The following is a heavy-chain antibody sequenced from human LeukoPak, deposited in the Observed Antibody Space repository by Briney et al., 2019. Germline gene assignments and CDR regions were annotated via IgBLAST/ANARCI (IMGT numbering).Heavy chain of an antibody. J-gene: IGHJ4*02. D-gene: IGHD2-21*02. V-gene: IGHV5-51*01. CDR3: ARQPLVRDCGGDCEFDY. Sequence: GESLKISCKGSGYSFSNYWIGWVRQMPGKGLEWMGIIYPGDSNTRYSPSFQGQVTISADKSISTAYLQWTSLKASDTAIYYCARQPLVRDCGGDCEFDYWGQGTRVSVSS. CDR2: IYPGDSNT. CDR1: GYSFSNYW.